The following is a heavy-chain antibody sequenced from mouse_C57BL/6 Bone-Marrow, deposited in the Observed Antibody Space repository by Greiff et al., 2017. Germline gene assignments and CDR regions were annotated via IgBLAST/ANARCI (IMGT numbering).Heavy chain of an antibody. CDR2: IYPRDGST. J-gene: IGHJ4*01. CDR1: GYTFTSYD. CDR3: ARIESYYGSSLYAMDY. Sequence: VQLQQSGPELVKPGASVKLSCKASGYTFTSYDINWVKQRPGQGLEWIGWIYPRDGSTKYNEKFKGKATLTVDTSSSTAYMELHSLTSEDSAVYFWARIESYYGSSLYAMDYWGQGTSGTVSS. V-gene: IGHV1-85*01. D-gene: IGHD1-1*01.